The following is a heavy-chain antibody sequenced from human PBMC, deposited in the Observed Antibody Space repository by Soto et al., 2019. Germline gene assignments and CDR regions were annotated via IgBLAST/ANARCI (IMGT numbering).Heavy chain of an antibody. CDR2: IYYSGST. J-gene: IGHJ4*02. CDR3: ARDQADYGAFDY. Sequence: SETLSLTCTVSGGSVSGDSHYWHWIRQPPGKGLEWIGYIYYSGSTIYNPSLKSRVTISVDTSKNQFSLKLSSVTAADTAVYYCARDQADYGAFDYWGQGTLVTVSS. V-gene: IGHV4-61*01. CDR1: GGSVSGDSHY. D-gene: IGHD4-17*01.